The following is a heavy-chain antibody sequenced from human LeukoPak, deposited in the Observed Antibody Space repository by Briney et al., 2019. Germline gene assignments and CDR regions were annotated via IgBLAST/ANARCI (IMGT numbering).Heavy chain of an antibody. D-gene: IGHD3-10*01. V-gene: IGHV4-39*01. CDR3: AAKINPVRY. CDR1: GGSISSSSYY. J-gene: IGHJ4*02. CDR2: IYYSGST. Sequence: PSETLSLTCTVSGGSISSSSYYWGWIRQPPGKGLEWIGSIYYSGSTYYNPSLKSRVTISVDTSKNQFSLKLSSVTAADTAVYYCAAKINPVRYWGQGTLVTVSS.